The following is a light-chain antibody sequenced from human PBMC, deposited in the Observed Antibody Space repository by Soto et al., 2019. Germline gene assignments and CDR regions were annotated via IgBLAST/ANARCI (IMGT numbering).Light chain of an antibody. Sequence: QSALTQPASVSGSPGQSLTISCTGTSSDIGGYDFVSWYRQQPGKAPKLLIYEVSHRPSGVSSRFSASKSGNTASLTISGLQAEDEGDYYCSSYTISSTTVFGTGTKVTXL. CDR1: SSDIGGYDF. J-gene: IGLJ1*01. V-gene: IGLV2-14*01. CDR2: EVS. CDR3: SSYTISSTTV.